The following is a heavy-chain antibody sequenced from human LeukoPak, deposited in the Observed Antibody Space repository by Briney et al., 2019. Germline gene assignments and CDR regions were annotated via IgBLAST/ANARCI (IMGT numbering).Heavy chain of an antibody. CDR3: ARDSGSSWFFFDWFDP. V-gene: IGHV3-74*01. D-gene: IGHD6-13*01. J-gene: IGHJ5*02. Sequence: PGGSLRLSCADSGFSFSNSWMHWVRQAPGKGLVWVSRINSDGSSAIYADSVKGRFTISRDDSKNTLYLQMNSLRAEDTAVYYCARDSGSSWFFFDWFDPWGQGTLVTVSS. CDR1: GFSFSNSW. CDR2: INSDGSSA.